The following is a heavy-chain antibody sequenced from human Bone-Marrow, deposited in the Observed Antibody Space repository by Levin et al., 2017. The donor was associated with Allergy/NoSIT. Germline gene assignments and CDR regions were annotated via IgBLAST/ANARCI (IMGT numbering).Heavy chain of an antibody. J-gene: IGHJ6*02. CDR1: GYSFTSYW. CDR3: ARHPHPTIRTTQQWLALKYYYYGMDV. CDR2: IYPGDSDT. V-gene: IGHV5-51*01. Sequence: GESLKISCKGSGYSFTSYWIGWVRQMPGKGLEWMGIIYPGDSDTRYSPSFQGQVTISADKSISTAYLQWSSLKASDTAMYYCARHPHPTIRTTQQWLALKYYYYGMDVWGQGTTVTVSS. D-gene: IGHD6-19*01.